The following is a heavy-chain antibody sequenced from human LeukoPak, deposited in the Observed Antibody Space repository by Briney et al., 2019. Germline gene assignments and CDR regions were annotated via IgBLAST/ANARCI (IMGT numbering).Heavy chain of an antibody. CDR2: INPNSGGT. CDR3: ARRRRGSSWWFDP. J-gene: IGHJ5*02. CDR1: GYSFTAHY. V-gene: IGHV1-2*02. D-gene: IGHD6-13*01. Sequence: VASVKVSCKASGYSFTAHYIHWVRQAPGQGLERMGWINPNSGGTNYAQKFQGRVTMTRDTSISTAYMELSRLRSDDTAVYYCARRRRGSSWWFDPWGQGTLVTVSS.